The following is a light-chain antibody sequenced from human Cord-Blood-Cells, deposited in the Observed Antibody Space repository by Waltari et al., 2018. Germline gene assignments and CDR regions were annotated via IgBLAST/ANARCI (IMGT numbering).Light chain of an antibody. CDR3: QSADSSGTYWV. CDR1: ALPKQY. V-gene: IGLV3-25*03. J-gene: IGLJ3*02. Sequence: SYELTQPPSVSVSPGQTARITCSGDALPKQYAYWYQRKPGQAPVLVIYKDSERPSGIPGRFSGSSSGTTVTLTISGVQAEDEADYYWQSADSSGTYWVFGGGTKLTVL. CDR2: KDS.